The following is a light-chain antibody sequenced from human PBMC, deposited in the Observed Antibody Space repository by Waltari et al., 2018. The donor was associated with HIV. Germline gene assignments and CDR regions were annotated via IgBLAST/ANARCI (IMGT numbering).Light chain of an antibody. CDR3: SSYTSSSTLRV. CDR1: SSAVGGYNY. V-gene: IGLV2-14*01. Sequence: QSALTQPASVSGSPGQSITISCTGTSSAVGGYNYVSWYQQHPGKAPKLMIYEVRNRPSGFSNRFSGSKSGNTASLTISGLQAEDEADYYCSSYTSSSTLRVFGGGTKLTVL. CDR2: EVR. J-gene: IGLJ3*02.